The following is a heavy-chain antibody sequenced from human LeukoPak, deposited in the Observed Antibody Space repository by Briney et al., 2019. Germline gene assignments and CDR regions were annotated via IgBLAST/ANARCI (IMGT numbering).Heavy chain of an antibody. Sequence: GGSLRLSCVASGFTFSSYAMSWVRQAPGKGLEWVSAISGSGGSTCYADSVKGRFTISRDNSKNTLYLQMNSLRSEDTAVYYCARVLGDDRHGGPGSFDYWGQGTLVTVSS. CDR2: ISGSGGST. J-gene: IGHJ4*02. CDR1: GFTFSSYA. D-gene: IGHD2-15*01. CDR3: ARVLGDDRHGGPGSFDY. V-gene: IGHV3-23*01.